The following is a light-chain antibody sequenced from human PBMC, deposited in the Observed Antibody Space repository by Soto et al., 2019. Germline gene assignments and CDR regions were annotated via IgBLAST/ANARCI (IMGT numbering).Light chain of an antibody. CDR1: QSLVNSDGTTF. CDR3: MQGTYWPYT. CDR2: RVS. V-gene: IGKV2-30*01. Sequence: DVVMTQSPLSLPVTLGQPASISCRSTQSLVNSDGTTFLNWFQQRPGQSPRRLMYRVSDRDSGVPDRFSGSGSGTDFTLKISRVEAEDIGVYYCMQGTYWPYTFGQGTKLDIK. J-gene: IGKJ2*01.